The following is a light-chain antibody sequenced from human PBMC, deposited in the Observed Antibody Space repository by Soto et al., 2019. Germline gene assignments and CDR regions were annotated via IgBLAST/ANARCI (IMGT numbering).Light chain of an antibody. Sequence: LTQSLGTLSFSKVQRPTLTSIASQSVSSSYLAWYQQKPGQAHRLRIYGASRRATGVPDRFIGSGSGTDFTLTISRLEPEDCAVYYCQHYITPLTPFGQGAKVDIK. CDR2: GAS. CDR3: QHYITPLTP. J-gene: IGKJ1*01. V-gene: IGKV3-20*01. CDR1: QSVSSSY.